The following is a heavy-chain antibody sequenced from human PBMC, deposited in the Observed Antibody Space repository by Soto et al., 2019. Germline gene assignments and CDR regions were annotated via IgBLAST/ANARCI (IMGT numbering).Heavy chain of an antibody. CDR1: GGSISSYY. CDR3: ASISVGYSSGWTFDY. CDR2: IYYSGST. D-gene: IGHD6-19*01. Sequence: QVQLQESGPGLVKPSETLSLTCTVSGGSISSYYWSWIRQPPGKGLEWIGYIYYSGSTNYNPSLKSRVTISVDTSKNQFSLELSSVTAADTAVYYCASISVGYSSGWTFDYWGQGTLVTVSS. J-gene: IGHJ4*02. V-gene: IGHV4-59*01.